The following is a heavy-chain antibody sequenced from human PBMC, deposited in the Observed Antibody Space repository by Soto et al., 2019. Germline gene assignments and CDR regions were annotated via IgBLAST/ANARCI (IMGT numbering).Heavy chain of an antibody. CDR2: IKSKTDGGTT. CDR1: GFTFSNAW. Sequence: VQLVESGGGLVKPGGSLRLSCAASGFTFSNAWMNWVRQAPGKGLEWVGRIKSKTDGGTTDYAAPVKGRFTISRDDSRNTLYLQMNSLKTEDTAVYYCSTDLIFGVVIIWGQGTLVTVSS. D-gene: IGHD3-3*01. J-gene: IGHJ4*02. V-gene: IGHV3-15*07. CDR3: STDLIFGVVII.